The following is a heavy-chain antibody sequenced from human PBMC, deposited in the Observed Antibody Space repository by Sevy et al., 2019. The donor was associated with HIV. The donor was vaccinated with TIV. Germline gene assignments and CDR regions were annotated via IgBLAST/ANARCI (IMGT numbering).Heavy chain of an antibody. CDR1: GYTLTDLS. CDR2: FDPGDGET. Sequence: ASVKVSCKVSGYTLTDLSMHWVRQAPGKGLEWMGGFDPGDGETIYAQKFQGRVTMTEDTSTDTAYMELSSLRSEDTAVYYCATRKVDLVPSTKFETAFDYWGQGTLVTVSS. D-gene: IGHD2-15*01. V-gene: IGHV1-24*01. CDR3: ATRKVDLVPSTKFETAFDY. J-gene: IGHJ4*02.